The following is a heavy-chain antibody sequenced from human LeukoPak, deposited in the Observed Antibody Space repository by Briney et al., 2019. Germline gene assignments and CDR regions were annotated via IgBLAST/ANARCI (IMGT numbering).Heavy chain of an antibody. CDR2: INPSGGST. CDR3: ARDGFGGSSIDY. V-gene: IGHV1-46*01. D-gene: IGHD1-26*01. Sequence: GASVKVSCKASGYTFTNYYMHWVRQAPGQGLEWMGIINPSGGSTSYAQKFQGRLTMTRDTSTSIVYMELSSLRSEDTAVYYCARDGFGGSSIDYWGQGTLVTVSS. J-gene: IGHJ4*02. CDR1: GYTFTNYY.